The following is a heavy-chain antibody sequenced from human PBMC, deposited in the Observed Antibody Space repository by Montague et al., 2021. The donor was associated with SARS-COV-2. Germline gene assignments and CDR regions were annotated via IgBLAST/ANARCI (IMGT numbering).Heavy chain of an antibody. J-gene: IGHJ4*02. CDR1: SEAFNGYY. Sequence: SETLSLTCAVYSEAFNGYYWTWIRQSPGKGLEWIGEIDHSGNTNYNPSLKSRVTISVDTSKNQFSLNLTSVTAADTAMYYCARGSRVMGITPGFRYWGQGTQVAVSS. V-gene: IGHV4-34*01. D-gene: IGHD2-21*01. CDR3: ARGSRVMGITPGFRY. CDR2: IDHSGNT.